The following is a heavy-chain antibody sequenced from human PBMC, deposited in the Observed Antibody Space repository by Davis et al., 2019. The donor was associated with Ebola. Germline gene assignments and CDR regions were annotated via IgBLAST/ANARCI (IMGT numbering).Heavy chain of an antibody. V-gene: IGHV3-48*03. CDR1: GFAFSTHE. CDR3: ARERAAAYFDY. D-gene: IGHD6-13*01. Sequence: PGGSLRLSCAASGFAFSTHEMNWVRQAPGKGLEWVSYISHSGDTIYYADSVKGRFTVSRDNARNSLHLQMTSLRAEDTAVYYCARERAAAYFDYWGQGTLVTVSS. CDR2: ISHSGDTI. J-gene: IGHJ4*02.